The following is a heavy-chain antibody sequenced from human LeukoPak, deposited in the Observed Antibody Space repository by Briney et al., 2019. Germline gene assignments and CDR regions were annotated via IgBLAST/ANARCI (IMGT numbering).Heavy chain of an antibody. J-gene: IGHJ4*02. V-gene: IGHV4-39*01. Sequence: PETLSLTCTVSGGSIISSSHYWGWIRQPPGKGLEWIGSIYCSGATYYNPSLKSRVTISVDTSKNQFSLKLSSVTAADTAVYHCARHSSVTTFVFDYWGQGTPVTVSS. CDR1: GGSIISSSHY. CDR3: ARHSSVTTFVFDY. D-gene: IGHD4-17*01. CDR2: IYCSGAT.